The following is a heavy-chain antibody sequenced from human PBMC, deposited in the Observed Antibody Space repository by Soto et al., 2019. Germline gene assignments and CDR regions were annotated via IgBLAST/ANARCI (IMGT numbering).Heavy chain of an antibody. V-gene: IGHV1-3*01. CDR1: GYTFTSYA. J-gene: IGHJ4*02. Sequence: QVQLVQSGAEVKKPGASVKVSCKASGYTFTSYAMHWVRQAPGQRLEWMGWINAGNGNTKYSQKFQGRVTITRDTSASTAYRELSSLISEDTAVYDCAKTSGYYWYDYWGQGTLVTVSS. CDR3: AKTSGYYWYDY. CDR2: INAGNGNT. D-gene: IGHD3-22*01.